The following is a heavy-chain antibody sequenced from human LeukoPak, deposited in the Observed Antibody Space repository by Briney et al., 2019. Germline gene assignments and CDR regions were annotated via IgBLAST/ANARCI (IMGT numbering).Heavy chain of an antibody. D-gene: IGHD2-15*01. J-gene: IGHJ3*02. Sequence: PSETLSLTCTVSGGSISSYYWSWIRQPPGKGLEWIGYIYTSGSTNYNPSLKSRVTISVDTSKNQFPLKLSSVTAADTAVYYCARGRYCSADICSGGDAFDIWGQGTMVSVSS. CDR3: ARGRYCSADICSGGDAFDI. CDR1: GGSISSYY. V-gene: IGHV4-4*09. CDR2: IYTSGST.